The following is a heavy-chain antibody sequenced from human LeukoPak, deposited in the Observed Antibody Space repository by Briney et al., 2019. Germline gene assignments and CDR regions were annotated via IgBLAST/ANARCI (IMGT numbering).Heavy chain of an antibody. D-gene: IGHD2-21*02. Sequence: SETLSFTCTVSGGSIRSSYYYWGWIRQPPGKGLEWIGSIYDSGSTYYNPSLKSRVTISVDTSKNQFSLKLNSVTAADTAVYYCARDGAYCGGDCYPTGMDVWGQGTTVTVSS. CDR3: ARDGAYCGGDCYPTGMDV. J-gene: IGHJ6*02. V-gene: IGHV4-39*02. CDR2: IYDSGST. CDR1: GGSIRSSYYY.